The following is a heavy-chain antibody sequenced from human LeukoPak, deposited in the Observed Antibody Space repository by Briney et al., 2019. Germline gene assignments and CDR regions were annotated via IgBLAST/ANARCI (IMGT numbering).Heavy chain of an antibody. CDR3: ARDGAVSGTSDWYFDL. CDR1: GYTFSNYY. Sequence: ASARLSCKASGYTFSNYYMHWVRQAPGQGLEWMGMIKPTGGSTSYAQTFPGRVTMTRDTSTSTVYMELSSLTSEDAAVYYCARDGAVSGTSDWYFDLWGHGSLASVSS. J-gene: IGHJ2*01. D-gene: IGHD3-10*01. CDR2: IKPTGGST. V-gene: IGHV1-46*01.